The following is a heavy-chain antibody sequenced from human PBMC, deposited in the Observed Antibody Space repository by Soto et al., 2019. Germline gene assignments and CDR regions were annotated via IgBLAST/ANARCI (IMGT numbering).Heavy chain of an antibody. CDR2: IRSKAYGGTT. J-gene: IGHJ6*02. CDR1: GFTFGDYA. Sequence: PGGSLRLSCTASGFTFGDYAMSWVRQAPGKGLEWVGFIRSKAYGGTTEYAASVKGRFTISRDDSKSIAYLQMNSLKTEDTAVYYCTRGRRWLWSGYYTDYYYGMDVWGQGTTVTVSS. CDR3: TRGRRWLWSGYYTDYYYGMDV. D-gene: IGHD3-3*01. V-gene: IGHV3-49*04.